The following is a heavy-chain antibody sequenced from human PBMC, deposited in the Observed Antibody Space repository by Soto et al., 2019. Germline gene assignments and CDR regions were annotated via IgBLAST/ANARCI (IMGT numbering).Heavy chain of an antibody. D-gene: IGHD4-17*01. J-gene: IGHJ4*02. CDR3: ARVDRFSFRGDYGAY. V-gene: IGHV4-4*02. CDR2: IYHSGST. Sequence: QVQLQESGPGLVKPSGTLSLTCAVSGGSISSSNWWSWVRQPPGKGLEWIGEIYHSGSTNSNPSLKSRVTISVDKSKNQFSLKLSSVTAADTAVYYCARVDRFSFRGDYGAYWGQGTLVTVSS. CDR1: GGSISSSNW.